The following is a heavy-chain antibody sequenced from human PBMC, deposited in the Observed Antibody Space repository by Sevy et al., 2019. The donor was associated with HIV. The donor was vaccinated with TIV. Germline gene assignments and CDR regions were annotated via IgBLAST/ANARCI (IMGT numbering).Heavy chain of an antibody. CDR1: GFTFSTYT. CDR2: ISSLSNYI. J-gene: IGHJ6*02. V-gene: IGHV3-21*01. CDR3: ARDYSNSWYGMDV. Sequence: GESLKISCAASGFTFSTYTMNWVRQAPGKGLEWVSSISSLSNYIYYADSVRGRFTIPRDNAKNSVYLQMNSLRAEDTAVYYCARDYSNSWYGMDVWGQGTTVTVSS. D-gene: IGHD4-4*01.